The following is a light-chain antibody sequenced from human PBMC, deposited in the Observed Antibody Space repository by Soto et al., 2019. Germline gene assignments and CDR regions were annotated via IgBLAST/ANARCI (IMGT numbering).Light chain of an antibody. CDR3: HHRTDWPLT. CDR2: DVS. CDR1: QSVSSY. J-gene: IGKJ4*01. Sequence: EIVLTQSPATLSLSPGERATLSCRASQSVSSYLAWYQQKPGQAPRLLIYDVSNRATGVPARFSGSGSGTAFPLPISSLEPEDFAVYYCHHRTDWPLTFGGGTKVEIK. V-gene: IGKV3-11*01.